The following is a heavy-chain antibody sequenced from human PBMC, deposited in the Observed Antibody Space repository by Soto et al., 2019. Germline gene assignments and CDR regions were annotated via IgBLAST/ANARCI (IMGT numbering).Heavy chain of an antibody. Sequence: PSETLSLTCTVSGGSISSSSYYWVWIRQPPGKGLELIGSIYYSGSTYYNPSLKSRVTISVDTSKNQFSLKLSSVTAAATAVYYCARQVTIIAAAGLNYYYYYGMDVWGQGTTVTVSS. CDR3: ARQVTIIAAAGLNYYYYYGMDV. J-gene: IGHJ6*02. V-gene: IGHV4-39*01. CDR2: IYYSGST. CDR1: GGSISSSSYY. D-gene: IGHD6-13*01.